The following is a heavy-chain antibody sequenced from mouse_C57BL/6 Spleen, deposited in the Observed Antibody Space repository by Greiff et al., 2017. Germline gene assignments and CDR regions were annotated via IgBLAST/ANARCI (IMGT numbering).Heavy chain of an antibody. Sequence: EVKVVESGPELVKPGASVKISCKASGYSFTDYNMNWVKQSNGKSLEWIGVINPNYGTTSYNQKFKGKATLTVDQSSSTAYMQLNSLTSEDSAVYYCARDYYGSRERYAMDYWGQGTSVTVSS. J-gene: IGHJ4*01. V-gene: IGHV1-39*01. CDR3: ARDYYGSRERYAMDY. D-gene: IGHD1-1*01. CDR2: INPNYGTT. CDR1: GYSFTDYN.